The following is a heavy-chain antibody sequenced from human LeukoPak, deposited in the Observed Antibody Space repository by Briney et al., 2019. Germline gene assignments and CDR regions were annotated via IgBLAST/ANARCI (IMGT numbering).Heavy chain of an antibody. V-gene: IGHV1-2*02. CDR1: GYTFTAYY. Sequence: ASVKVPCKSSGYTFTAYYIHGVRQAPGQGLEWMGWMDPVSGGTNYAQRFQGRVTMTRDSSISTAYMQLSSLRSDDTADTAVYYCARWVGSSWLDPWGQGTLVTVSS. CDR2: MDPVSGGT. J-gene: IGHJ5*02. CDR3: ARWVGSSWLDP. D-gene: IGHD2-15*01.